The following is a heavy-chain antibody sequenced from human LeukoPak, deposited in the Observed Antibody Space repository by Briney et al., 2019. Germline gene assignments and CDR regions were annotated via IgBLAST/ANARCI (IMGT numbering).Heavy chain of an antibody. CDR1: GFTFSSYA. D-gene: IGHD6-13*01. V-gene: IGHV3-30-3*01. CDR3: ARRGGEGSSWPFDY. Sequence: GGSLRLSCAASGFTFSSYAMHWVRQAPGKGLEWVAVISYDGSNKYYADSVKGRFTISRDNAKNTLYLQMNSLRAEDTAVYYCARRGGEGSSWPFDYWGQGTLVTVSS. J-gene: IGHJ4*02. CDR2: ISYDGSNK.